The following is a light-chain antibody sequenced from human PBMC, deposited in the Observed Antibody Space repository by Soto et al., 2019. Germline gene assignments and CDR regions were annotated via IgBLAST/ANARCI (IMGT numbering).Light chain of an antibody. J-gene: IGKJ1*01. CDR3: QQSYSTLWT. CDR1: QNINNY. V-gene: IGKV1-39*01. CDR2: AAS. Sequence: DIQMTQSPSSLSASVGDRVTITCRASQNINNYLNWYQQKPGIAPKLLIYAASSLQSTVPSRFSGRGSGTDFTLTISSLQPEDFANYYCQQSYSTLWTFGQGTKVEIK.